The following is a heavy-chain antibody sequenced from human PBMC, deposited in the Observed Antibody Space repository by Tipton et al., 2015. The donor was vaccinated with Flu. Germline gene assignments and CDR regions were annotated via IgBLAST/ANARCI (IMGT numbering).Heavy chain of an antibody. J-gene: IGHJ5*02. CDR3: ARRDFSNYVSDPKNWFDR. CDR1: GDSISSDFY. CDR2: VSRTGCT. D-gene: IGHD4-11*01. V-gene: IGHV4-38-2*01. Sequence: TLSLTCAVSGDSISSDFYWAWIRQFPGKGLEWIGTVSRTGCTIYNPSLKSRVTISIDTSKNQFSLNMRSVTAADMAVYYCARRDFSNYVSDPKNWFDRWGQGTLVTVSS.